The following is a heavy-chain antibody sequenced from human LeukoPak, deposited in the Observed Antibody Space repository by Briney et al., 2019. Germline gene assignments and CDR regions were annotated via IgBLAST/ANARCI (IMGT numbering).Heavy chain of an antibody. CDR2: IYPGDSDT. J-gene: IGHJ4*02. Sequence: PGESLKISCKGSGYSFTSYWIGWVRQMPGKGLEWMGIIYPGDSDTRYSPSFQGQVTISADKSISTAYLQWSSLKASDTAMYYCARHPVDPSYDSSGYYYYSGQGTLVTVSS. V-gene: IGHV5-51*01. D-gene: IGHD3-22*01. CDR1: GYSFTSYW. CDR3: ARHPVDPSYDSSGYYYY.